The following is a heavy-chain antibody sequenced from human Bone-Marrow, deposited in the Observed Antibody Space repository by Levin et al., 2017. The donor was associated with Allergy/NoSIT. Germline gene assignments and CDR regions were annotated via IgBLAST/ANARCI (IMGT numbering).Heavy chain of an antibody. CDR2: IKSKTDGGTT. V-gene: IGHV3-15*01. Sequence: GGSLRLSCAASGFSFTNSWMNWVRQAPGKGLEWVGRIKSKTDGGTTDYAAPVKGRFTISRDDSKTTLYLQMNSLETEDTAVYYCTKIYSDCTGGSCYRWCDPWGQGTLVTVSS. D-gene: IGHD2-15*01. CDR3: TKIYSDCTGGSCYRWCDP. J-gene: IGHJ5*02. CDR1: GFSFTNSW.